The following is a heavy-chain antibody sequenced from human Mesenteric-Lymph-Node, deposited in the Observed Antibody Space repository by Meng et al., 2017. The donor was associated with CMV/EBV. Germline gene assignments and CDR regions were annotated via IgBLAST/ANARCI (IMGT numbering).Heavy chain of an antibody. CDR1: TFSSYA. V-gene: IGHV3-23*01. Sequence: TFSSYAMSWVRQAPGKGLEWVSAISGSGGSTYYADSVKGRFTISRDNSKNTLYLQMNSLRAEDTAVYYCAKDWRRSSGWYRAPEYFQHWGQGTLVTVSS. D-gene: IGHD6-19*01. CDR3: AKDWRRSSGWYRAPEYFQH. CDR2: ISGSGGST. J-gene: IGHJ1*01.